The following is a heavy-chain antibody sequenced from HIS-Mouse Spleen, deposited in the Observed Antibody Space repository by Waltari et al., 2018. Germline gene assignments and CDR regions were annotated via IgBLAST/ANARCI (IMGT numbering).Heavy chain of an antibody. Sequence: QLQLQESGPGLVKPSETLSLTCTVSGGSISSSSYYWGWIRHPPGKGLEGIGSIYYSGSTYYNPSLKSRVTISVDTSKNQFSLKLSSVTAADTAVYYCAREIPYSSSWYDWYFDLWGRDTLVTVSS. V-gene: IGHV4-39*07. CDR3: AREIPYSSSWYDWYFDL. CDR2: IYYSGST. J-gene: IGHJ2*01. CDR1: GGSISSSSYY. D-gene: IGHD6-13*01.